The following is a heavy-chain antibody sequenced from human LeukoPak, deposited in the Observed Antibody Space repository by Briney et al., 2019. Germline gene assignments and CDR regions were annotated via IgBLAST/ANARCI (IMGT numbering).Heavy chain of an antibody. V-gene: IGHV4-38-2*01. Sequence: SETLSLTCAVSGYSISSGYYWGWIRQPPGKGLEWIGSIYHSGSTYYNPSLKSRVTISVDTSKGQFSLKLSSVTAADTAVYYCARPVQLWLFDYWGQGTLVTVSS. CDR2: IYHSGST. CDR1: GYSISSGYY. D-gene: IGHD5-18*01. CDR3: ARPVQLWLFDY. J-gene: IGHJ4*02.